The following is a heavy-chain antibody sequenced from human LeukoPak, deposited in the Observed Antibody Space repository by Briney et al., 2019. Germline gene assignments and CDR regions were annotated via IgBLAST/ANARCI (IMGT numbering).Heavy chain of an antibody. CDR3: ARGEAVANSFDY. CDR1: GGSFSGYY. Sequence: SETLSLTCAVYGGSFSGYYWSWIRQPPGKGLEWIGEINHSGSTNYNPSPKSRVTISVDTSKNQFSLKLSSVTAAGTAVYYCARGEAVANSFDYWGQGTLVIVSS. J-gene: IGHJ4*02. V-gene: IGHV4-34*01. D-gene: IGHD6-19*01. CDR2: INHSGST.